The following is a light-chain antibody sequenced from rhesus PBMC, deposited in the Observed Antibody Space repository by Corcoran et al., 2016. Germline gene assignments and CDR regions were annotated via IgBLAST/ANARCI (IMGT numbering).Light chain of an antibody. J-gene: IGKJ1*01. CDR1: QGISKY. CDR3: QQHNSYPWT. Sequence: DIQMTQSPSSLSASVGDTVTITCQASQGISKYLAWYQQKPGKAPKLMIYSTSTVESGGPSRFSGSGSGTEFTLSISSLQTEEFATYYCQQHNSYPWTFGQGTKVEVK. V-gene: IGKV1S3*01. CDR2: STS.